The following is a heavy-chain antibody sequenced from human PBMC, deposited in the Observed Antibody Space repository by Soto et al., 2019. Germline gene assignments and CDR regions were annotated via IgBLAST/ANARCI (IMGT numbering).Heavy chain of an antibody. J-gene: IGHJ4*02. V-gene: IGHV3-23*01. CDR2: VSASGGHT. Sequence: EVQLLESGGGLVQPGGSLGLSCAASGFTFSNYAMSWVRQAPGKGLEWVSTVSASGGHTYFADSVKGRFTISRDNSKSTLYLQVSSLRVEDTAVYYCAKMLDHSSSGYWGEWGQGTLVTVSS. CDR3: AKMLDHSSSGYWGE. D-gene: IGHD3-22*01. CDR1: GFTFSNYA.